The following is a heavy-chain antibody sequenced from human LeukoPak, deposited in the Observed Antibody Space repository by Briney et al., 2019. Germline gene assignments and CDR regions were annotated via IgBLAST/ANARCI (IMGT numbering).Heavy chain of an antibody. Sequence: GESLKISCKGSGYSFTSYWIGWVRQMPGKGLEWMGIIYPGDSDTRYSPSFQGQVTISVEKSFNTAYLQWDTLKASDTAMYYCARPNAALTVTTSAFDIWGQGTMVTVSS. D-gene: IGHD4-17*01. J-gene: IGHJ3*02. CDR1: GYSFTSYW. CDR2: IYPGDSDT. CDR3: ARPNAALTVTTSAFDI. V-gene: IGHV5-51*01.